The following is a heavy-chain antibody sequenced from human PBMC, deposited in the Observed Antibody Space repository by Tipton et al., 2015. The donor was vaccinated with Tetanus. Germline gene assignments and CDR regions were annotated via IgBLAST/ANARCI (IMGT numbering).Heavy chain of an antibody. D-gene: IGHD6-13*01. J-gene: IGHJ5*02. CDR1: GDSVSSNSAA. CDR3: AGYSSSWSHGFDP. V-gene: IGHV6-1*01. CDR2: TYYRSKWYN. Sequence: GLVKPSQTLSLTCAISGDSVSSNSAALNWIRQSPSRGLEWLGRTYYRSKWYNDYAVSVKSRIAINPDTSKNQFSLQLNSVTPEDTAVYYCAGYSSSWSHGFDPWGQGTLVTVSS.